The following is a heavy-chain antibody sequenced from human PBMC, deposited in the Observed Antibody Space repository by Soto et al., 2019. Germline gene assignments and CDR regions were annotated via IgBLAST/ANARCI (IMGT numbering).Heavy chain of an antibody. CDR1: GYTFTSYA. V-gene: IGHV1-3*01. CDR2: INAGNGNT. CDR3: ARDLRAEIFGSTEQKDY. J-gene: IGHJ4*02. D-gene: IGHD3-3*01. Sequence: ASVKVSCKASGYTFTSYAMHWVRQAPGQRLEWMGWINAGNGNTKYSQKFQGRVTITRDTSTSTVYMELSSLRSEDTAVYYCARDLRAEIFGSTEQKDYWGQGTLVTVSS.